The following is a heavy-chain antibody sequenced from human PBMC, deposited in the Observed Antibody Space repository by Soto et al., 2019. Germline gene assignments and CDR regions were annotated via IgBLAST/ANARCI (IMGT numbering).Heavy chain of an antibody. D-gene: IGHD6-13*01. CDR3: ARVRYSNSWYYFDY. CDR2: IYSGGST. J-gene: IGHJ4*02. V-gene: IGHV3-53*01. Sequence: PGGSLRLSCAASGFTFSSTYMSWVRQAPGKGLEWVSVIYSGGSTYYADSVKGRFTISRDKSKNTLYLQMNSLRAEDTAMYYSARVRYSNSWYYFDYWGQGTLVTVSS. CDR1: GFTFSSTY.